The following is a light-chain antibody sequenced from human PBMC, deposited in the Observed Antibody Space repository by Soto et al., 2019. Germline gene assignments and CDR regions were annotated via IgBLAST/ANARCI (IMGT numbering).Light chain of an antibody. CDR1: HNITNN. J-gene: IGKJ5*01. Sequence: DIQMTQSPSSLSASIGDRFTMTCHASHNITNNLSWYQQKPGKAPNLLIYHASKLAKGVTSRFSGSGSGTDFSFIITSLQREDLATYYCQQYYGLPPLTFGQGTRLEIK. CDR2: HAS. CDR3: QQYYGLPPLT. V-gene: IGKV1-33*01.